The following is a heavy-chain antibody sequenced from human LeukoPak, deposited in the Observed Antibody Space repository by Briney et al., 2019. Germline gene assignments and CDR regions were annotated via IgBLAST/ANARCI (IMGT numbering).Heavy chain of an antibody. D-gene: IGHD3-22*01. CDR3: ARDPPYYDSSGYYKDY. CDR1: GGTFSSYA. Sequence: SVKVSCKASGGTFSSYAISWVRQAPGQGLEWMGRIIPILGIANYAQKFQGRVTITADKSTSTAYMELSSLRSEDTAVYYCARDPPYYDSSGYYKDYWGQGTLVTVSS. CDR2: IIPILGIA. V-gene: IGHV1-69*04. J-gene: IGHJ4*02.